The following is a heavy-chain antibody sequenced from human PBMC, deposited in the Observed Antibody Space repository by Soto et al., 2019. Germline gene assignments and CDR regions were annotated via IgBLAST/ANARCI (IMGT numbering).Heavy chain of an antibody. CDR2: IYPGDSDT. CDR3: ARPHTEINYGDKGATGAFDI. D-gene: IGHD3-10*01. J-gene: IGHJ3*02. Sequence: GESLKISCTVYAYSFSTYWIGWVRQMPGKGLEWMGVIYPGDSDTRYSPSFEGQVSISADKSTSTAHLQWDSLKASDTAIYYCARPHTEINYGDKGATGAFDIWGQGTMVTVSS. V-gene: IGHV5-51*01. CDR1: AYSFSTYW.